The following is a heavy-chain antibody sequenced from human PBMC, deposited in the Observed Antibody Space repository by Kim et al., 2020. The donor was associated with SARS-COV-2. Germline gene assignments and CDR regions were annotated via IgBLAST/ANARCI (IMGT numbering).Heavy chain of an antibody. V-gene: IGHV4-39*01. Sequence: TYSIPSLTSRVTISADTSKNQFSLQLSSVTAADTAVYYCALLLWFGGIDYWGQGTLVTVSS. CDR3: ALLLWFGGIDY. CDR2: T. J-gene: IGHJ4*02. D-gene: IGHD3-10*01.